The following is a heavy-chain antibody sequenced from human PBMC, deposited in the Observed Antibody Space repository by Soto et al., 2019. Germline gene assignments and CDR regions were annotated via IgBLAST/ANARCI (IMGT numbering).Heavy chain of an antibody. CDR2: IYYSGST. CDR1: GGSISSGGYY. Sequence: SETLSLTCTVSGGSISSGGYYWSWIRQHPGKGLEWIGYIYYSGSTYYNPSLKSRVTISVDTSKNQFSLKLSSVTAADTAVYYCARNRYSGYESFDYWGQGTLVTVSS. CDR3: ARNRYSGYESFDY. J-gene: IGHJ4*02. V-gene: IGHV4-31*03. D-gene: IGHD5-12*01.